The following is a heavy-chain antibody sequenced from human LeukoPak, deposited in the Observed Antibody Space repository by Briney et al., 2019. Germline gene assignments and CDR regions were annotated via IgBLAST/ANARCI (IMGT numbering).Heavy chain of an antibody. CDR3: ARYCSSTSCSGDEN. CDR2: INHSGST. CDR1: GGSFSGYY. V-gene: IGHV4-34*01. D-gene: IGHD2-2*01. Sequence: SETLSLTCAVYGGSFSGYYWSWIRQPPGKGLEWIGEINHSGSTNYNPSLKSRVTISVDKSKNQFSLKLSSVTAADTAVYYCARYCSSTSCSGDENWGQGTLVTVSS. J-gene: IGHJ4*02.